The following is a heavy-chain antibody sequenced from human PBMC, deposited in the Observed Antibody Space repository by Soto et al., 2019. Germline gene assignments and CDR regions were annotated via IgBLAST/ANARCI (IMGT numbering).Heavy chain of an antibody. Sequence: GGSLRLSCAASGFTFSSYWMHWVRQAPGKGLVWVSRINSDGSSTSYADSVKGRFTISRDNAKNTLYLQMNSLRAEDTAVYYCARVEDYYDFWSGYWYFDLWGRGTLVTVSS. CDR3: ARVEDYYDFWSGYWYFDL. CDR2: INSDGSST. CDR1: GFTFSSYW. J-gene: IGHJ2*01. V-gene: IGHV3-74*01. D-gene: IGHD3-3*01.